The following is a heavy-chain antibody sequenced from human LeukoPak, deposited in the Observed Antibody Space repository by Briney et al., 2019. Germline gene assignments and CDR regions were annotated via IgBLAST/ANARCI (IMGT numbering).Heavy chain of an antibody. V-gene: IGHV7-4-1*02. CDR3: ARDGIQLWPRRYYYYGMDV. Sequence: ASVKVSCKASGYTFTSYAMNWVRQAPGQGLEWMGWINTNTGNPTYAQGFTGRFVFSLDTSVSTAYLQISSLKAEDTAVYYCARDGIQLWPRRYYYYGMDVWGQGTTVTVSS. CDR2: INTNTGNP. CDR1: GYTFTSYA. J-gene: IGHJ6*02. D-gene: IGHD5-18*01.